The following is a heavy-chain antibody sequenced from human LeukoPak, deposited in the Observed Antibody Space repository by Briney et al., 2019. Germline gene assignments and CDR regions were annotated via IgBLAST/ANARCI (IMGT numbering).Heavy chain of an antibody. CDR1: GFTVSSTH. Sequence: GGSLRLSCEASGFTVSSTHMVWVRQAPGKGLEWVSVTYTGGNSYYAGSVKGRFTISRDNSKNTLYLQMNSLRAEDTAVYYCAKGDAKPVYCSGGSCYSGVSSLALDYWGQGTLVTVSS. V-gene: IGHV3-53*01. D-gene: IGHD2-15*01. CDR2: TYTGGNS. J-gene: IGHJ4*02. CDR3: AKGDAKPVYCSGGSCYSGVSSLALDY.